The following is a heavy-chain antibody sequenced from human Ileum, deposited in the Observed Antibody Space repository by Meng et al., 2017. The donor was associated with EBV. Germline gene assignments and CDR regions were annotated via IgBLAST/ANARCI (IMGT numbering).Heavy chain of an antibody. D-gene: IGHD6-19*01. CDR3: AREVGQGWYYFDY. V-gene: IGHV7-4-1*02. CDR2: INSNTGNS. Sequence: QVQMVQSGSELRKPGALVKVSCKASGYTFRSHAMSWVRQAPGQGLEWMGWINSNTGNSTYAQGFTGRFVFSLDTSVSTAYLHINSLKTEDTAVDYCAREVGQGWYYFDYWGQGTLVTVSS. CDR1: GYTFRSHA. J-gene: IGHJ4*02.